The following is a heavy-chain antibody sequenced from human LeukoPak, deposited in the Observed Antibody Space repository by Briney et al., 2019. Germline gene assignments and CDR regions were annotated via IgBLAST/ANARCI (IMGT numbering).Heavy chain of an antibody. V-gene: IGHV4-59*11. CDR1: GGSISSHY. Sequence: SETLSLTCTVSGGSISSHYWSWIRQPPGKGLEWIGYIYYSGSTNYNPSLKSRVTISVDTSKNQFSLKLSSVTAADTAVYYCARVVRTRHFDYWGQGTLVNVSS. CDR2: IYYSGST. J-gene: IGHJ4*02. D-gene: IGHD2-2*01. CDR3: ARVVRTRHFDY.